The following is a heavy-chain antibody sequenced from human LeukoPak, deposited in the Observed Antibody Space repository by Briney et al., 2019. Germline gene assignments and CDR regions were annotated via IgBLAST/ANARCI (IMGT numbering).Heavy chain of an antibody. Sequence: GGSLRLFYAASGFTFSSYWMHWVRQAPGKGPVWVARTNRDGSSTAYADSVKGRFTISKDNAKNTLNLLINSLRAEDTAVYYCARDSVEWYIFDYWGQGTLVTVSS. CDR2: TNRDGSST. V-gene: IGHV3-74*01. CDR1: GFTFSSYW. CDR3: ARDSVEWYIFDY. D-gene: IGHD3-3*01. J-gene: IGHJ4*02.